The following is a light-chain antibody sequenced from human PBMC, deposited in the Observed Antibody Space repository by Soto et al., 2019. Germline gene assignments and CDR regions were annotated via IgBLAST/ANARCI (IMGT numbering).Light chain of an antibody. CDR3: SSYTSSIIPYV. J-gene: IGLJ1*01. V-gene: IGLV2-14*01. CDR1: SSDVGGYDY. CDR2: EVS. Sequence: QSVVTQPASVSGSPGQSITISCTGASSDVGGYDYVSWYQQHPGKAPKLMIYEVSYRPSGVSNRFSGSKSGNTASLTISGLQAEDEADYYCSSYTSSIIPYVFGTGTKVTVL.